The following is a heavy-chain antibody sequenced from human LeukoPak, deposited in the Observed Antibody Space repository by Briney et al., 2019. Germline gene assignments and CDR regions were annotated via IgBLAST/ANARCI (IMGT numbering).Heavy chain of an antibody. CDR1: GGSISSGDYY. Sequence: SETLSLTCTVSGGSISSGDYYWSWIRQPPGKGLEWIGYIYYSGSTYYNPSLKSRVTISVDTSKNQFSLKLSSVTAADTAVYYCARDSRLSSSFDPWGQGTLVTVSS. V-gene: IGHV4-30-4*01. CDR3: ARDSRLSSSFDP. D-gene: IGHD6-6*01. CDR2: IYYSGST. J-gene: IGHJ5*02.